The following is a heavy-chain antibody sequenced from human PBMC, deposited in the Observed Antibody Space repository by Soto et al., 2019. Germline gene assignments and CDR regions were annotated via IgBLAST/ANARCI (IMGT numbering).Heavy chain of an antibody. CDR3: ARGSSRDGYTFDY. D-gene: IGHD5-12*01. J-gene: IGHJ4*02. CDR2: INPIFGTA. Sequence: SVKVSCKASGYTFTTFGISWVRQAPGQGLEWMGGINPIFGTANYAQKFQGRVTITTDESTSTAYMELSSLRSEDTAVYYCARGSSRDGYTFDYWGQGTLVTVS. CDR1: GYTFTTFG. V-gene: IGHV1-69*05.